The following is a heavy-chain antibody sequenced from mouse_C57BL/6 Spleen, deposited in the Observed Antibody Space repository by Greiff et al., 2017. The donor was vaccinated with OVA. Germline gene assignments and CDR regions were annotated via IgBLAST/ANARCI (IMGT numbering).Heavy chain of an antibody. CDR3: ARGDLLHFFAY. CDR2: IDPSDSYT. V-gene: IGHV1-69*01. CDR1: GYTFTSYW. Sequence: QVQLQQPGAELVMPGASVKLSCKASGYTFTSYWMHWVKQRPGQGLEWIGEIDPSDSYTNYNQKFKGKSTLTVDKSSSTAYMQLSSLTSEDSAVYYCARGDLLHFFAYWGQGTLVTVSA. J-gene: IGHJ3*01. D-gene: IGHD2-1*01.